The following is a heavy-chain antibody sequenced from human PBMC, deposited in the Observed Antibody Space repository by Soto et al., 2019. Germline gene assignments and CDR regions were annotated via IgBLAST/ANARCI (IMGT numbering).Heavy chain of an antibody. Sequence: ASVKVSCKASGYTFTSYGISWVRQAPGQGLEWMGWISAYNGNTNYAQKLQGRVTMTTDTSTSTAYMELRSLRSDDTAVYYCARGPAGVGAYYNWFDPWGQGTLVTVS. J-gene: IGHJ5*02. CDR2: ISAYNGNT. CDR3: ARGPAGVGAYYNWFDP. V-gene: IGHV1-18*01. CDR1: GYTFTSYG. D-gene: IGHD1-26*01.